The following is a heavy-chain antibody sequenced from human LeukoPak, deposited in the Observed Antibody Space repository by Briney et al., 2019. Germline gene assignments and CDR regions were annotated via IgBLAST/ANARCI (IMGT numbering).Heavy chain of an antibody. Sequence: ASVKVSCKASGYTFTGYYMHWVRQAPGQGLEWMGWINPNSGGTNYAQKFQGRVTMTRDTSISTAYMELSRLRSDDTAVYYCARTYYYDRSGPVTDYWGQGTLVTVSS. J-gene: IGHJ4*02. CDR2: INPNSGGT. CDR3: ARTYYYDRSGPVTDY. D-gene: IGHD3-22*01. V-gene: IGHV1-2*02. CDR1: GYTFTGYY.